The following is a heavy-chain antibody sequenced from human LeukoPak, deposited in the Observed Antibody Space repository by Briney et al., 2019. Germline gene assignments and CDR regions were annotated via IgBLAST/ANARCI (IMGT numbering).Heavy chain of an antibody. V-gene: IGHV3-30-3*01. J-gene: IGHJ4*02. CDR3: ARGLVVY. CDR1: GFTFSSYA. CDR2: ISYDGSNK. Sequence: GRSLRLSCAASGFTFSSYAMHWVRQAPGKGQEWVAVISYDGSNKYYADSVKGRFTISRDNSKNTLYLQMNSLRAEDTAVYYCARGLVVYWGQGTLVTVSS.